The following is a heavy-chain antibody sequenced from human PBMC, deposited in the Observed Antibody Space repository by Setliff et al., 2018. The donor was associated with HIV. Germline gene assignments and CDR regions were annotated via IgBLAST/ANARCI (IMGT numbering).Heavy chain of an antibody. CDR2: INAGNGNT. CDR1: GYTFTTYA. Sequence: ASVKVSCKASGYTFTTYAIHWVRQAPGQRLEWMGWINAGNGNTKSAPKVQGRLTLATDISTGTAYMELMSLTSDDTAVYYCARDGFYYGPGGFHNGGLDYWGQGTPVTVSS. V-gene: IGHV1-3*01. CDR3: ARDGFYYGPGGFHNGGLDY. J-gene: IGHJ4*02. D-gene: IGHD3-10*01.